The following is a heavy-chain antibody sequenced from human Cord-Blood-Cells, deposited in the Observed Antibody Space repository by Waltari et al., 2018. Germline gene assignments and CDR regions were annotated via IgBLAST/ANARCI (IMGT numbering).Heavy chain of an antibody. Sequence: QVQLVQSGAEVKKPGASVKVYCQASGYTFISYDINWVRQANAQGLEWRGGVNPKSGNTGYEQRFQGRVTITRNTCISTAYMELGSLRSEDTAVYYCALGYSGYDDAFDIWGQGTMVTVSS. CDR3: ALGYSGYDDAFDI. CDR1: GYTFISYD. J-gene: IGHJ3*02. V-gene: IGHV1-8*03. CDR2: VNPKSGNT. D-gene: IGHD5-12*01.